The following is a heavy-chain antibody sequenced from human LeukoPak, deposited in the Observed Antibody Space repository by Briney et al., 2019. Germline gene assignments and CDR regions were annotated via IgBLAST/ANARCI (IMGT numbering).Heavy chain of an antibody. CDR2: IKSKTDGWTT. J-gene: IGHJ4*02. D-gene: IGHD3-16*01. Sequence: PGGSLRLSCAASGFTFRNAWISWVRQAPGNGLEWVGRIKSKTDGWTTDYAAPVKGRFAISRDDSKNTLYLQMNSLKTEDTAVYYCTSPPVLSMTTIDYWGQGTLVTVSS. CDR1: GFTFRNAW. CDR3: TSPPVLSMTTIDY. V-gene: IGHV3-15*01.